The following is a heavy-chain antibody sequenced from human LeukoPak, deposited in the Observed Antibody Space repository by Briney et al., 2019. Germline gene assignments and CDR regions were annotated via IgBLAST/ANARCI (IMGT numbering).Heavy chain of an antibody. D-gene: IGHD2/OR15-2a*01. Sequence: GGSLRLSCAASGFTFSSYSMNWVRQAPGMRLEWVSSISSSSSYIYYADSVKGRFTISRDNAKNSLYLQMNSLRAEDTAVYYCARASNIGAFDIWGQGTMVTVSS. CDR1: GFTFSSYS. CDR2: ISSSSSYI. J-gene: IGHJ3*02. V-gene: IGHV3-21*01. CDR3: ARASNIGAFDI.